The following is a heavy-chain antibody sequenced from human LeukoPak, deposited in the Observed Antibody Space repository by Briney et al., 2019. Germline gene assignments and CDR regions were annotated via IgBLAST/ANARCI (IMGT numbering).Heavy chain of an antibody. CDR2: IYPGDSDT. V-gene: IGHV5-51*01. Sequence: GESLKISCKGSGYSFTSYWIGWVRQMPGKGLEWMGIIYPGDSDTRYSPSFQGQVPISADKSISTAYLQWSSLKASDTAMYYCARGSGYEWELLEGYFDYWGQGTLVTVSS. J-gene: IGHJ4*02. D-gene: IGHD1-26*01. CDR1: GYSFTSYW. CDR3: ARGSGYEWELLEGYFDY.